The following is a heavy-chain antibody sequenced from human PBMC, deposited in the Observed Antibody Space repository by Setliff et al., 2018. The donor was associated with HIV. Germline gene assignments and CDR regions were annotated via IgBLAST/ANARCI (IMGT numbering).Heavy chain of an antibody. CDR2: INLVTGKT. V-gene: IGHV1-3*01. Sequence: ASVKVSCKTSGNTFARQSHDLHWVRQVPGQGLEWMGWINLVTGKTAYLQKFQGRVTITRDTSASTAYMEFNSLTSEDTATYFCVFGSAIVPTATGFYYAMNVWGQGTTVTVSS. J-gene: IGHJ6*01. CDR1: GNTFARQSHD. CDR3: VFGSAIVPTATGFYYAMNV. D-gene: IGHD3-9*01.